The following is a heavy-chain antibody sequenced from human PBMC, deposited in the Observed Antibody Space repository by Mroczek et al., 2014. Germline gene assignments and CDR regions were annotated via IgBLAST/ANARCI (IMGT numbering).Heavy chain of an antibody. CDR2: ISAYNGNT. D-gene: IGHD2-2*01. Sequence: SGAEVKXPGASVKVSCEASGYTFTNYGISWVRQAPGQGLEWMGWISAYNGNTNYAQNLQGRVTMTTDTSTSTAYMELRSLRSDDTAVYYCARDGLVVPADVEPKGFDPWGQGTLVTVSS. V-gene: IGHV1-18*01. J-gene: IGHJ5*02. CDR1: GYTFTNYG. CDR3: ARDGLVVPADVEPKGFDP.